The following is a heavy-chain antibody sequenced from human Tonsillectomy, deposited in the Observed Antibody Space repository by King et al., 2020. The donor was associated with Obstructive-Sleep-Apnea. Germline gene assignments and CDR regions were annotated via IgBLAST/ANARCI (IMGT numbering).Heavy chain of an antibody. D-gene: IGHD3-10*01. J-gene: IGHJ6*02. V-gene: IGHV4-59*01. Sequence: QLQESGPGLVKPSETLSLTCTVSGGSISSYYWSWIRQPPGKGLEWIGYIYYSGSTNYNPSLKSRVTISVDTSKNQFSLKLSSVTAADTAVYYCARDRGTMVRGVSSPRVYYYYGMDVWGQGTTVTVSS. CDR3: ARDRGTMVRGVSSPRVYYYYGMDV. CDR2: IYYSGST. CDR1: GGSISSYY.